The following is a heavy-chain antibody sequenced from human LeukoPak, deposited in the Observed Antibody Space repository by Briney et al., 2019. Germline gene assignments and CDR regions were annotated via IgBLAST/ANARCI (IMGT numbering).Heavy chain of an antibody. V-gene: IGHV3-33*01. J-gene: IGHJ4*02. CDR3: ARDGIYEAVAGHYDY. D-gene: IGHD6-19*01. Sequence: GGSLRLSCAASGFTFSSYGMHWVRQAPGKGLEWVAVIWYDGSNKYYADSVKGRFTISRDNSKSTLYLQMNSLRAEDTAVYYCARDGIYEAVAGHYDYWGQGTLVTVSS. CDR1: GFTFSSYG. CDR2: IWYDGSNK.